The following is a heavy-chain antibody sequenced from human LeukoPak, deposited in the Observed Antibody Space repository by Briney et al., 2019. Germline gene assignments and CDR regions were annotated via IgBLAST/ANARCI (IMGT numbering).Heavy chain of an antibody. Sequence: AGASLQISRQGSGSRFTTYWIGWVRQMPGKGLEWMGIIYPGDSDTRYSPSFQGQVTISADKSISTAYLQWSSLKASDTAMYYCARGGLAKYYYGMDVWGQGTTVTVSS. CDR2: IYPGDSDT. V-gene: IGHV5-51*01. CDR3: ARGGLAKYYYGMDV. D-gene: IGHD5-12*01. J-gene: IGHJ6*02. CDR1: GSRFTTYW.